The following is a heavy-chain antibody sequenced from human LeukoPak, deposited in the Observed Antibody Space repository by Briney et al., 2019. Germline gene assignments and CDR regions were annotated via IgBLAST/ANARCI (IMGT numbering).Heavy chain of an antibody. D-gene: IGHD1-1*01. J-gene: IGHJ4*02. CDR1: GNSISSGYY. CDR3: AREPVLTLDQLFDY. V-gene: IGHV4-38-2*02. Sequence: PSETLSLTCTVSGNSISSGYYWGWIRQPPGKGLEWIGSIYHSGSTYYNPSLKSRVTISVDTSKNQFSLKLSSVTAADTAVYYCAREPVLTLDQLFDYWGQGTLVTVSS. CDR2: IYHSGST.